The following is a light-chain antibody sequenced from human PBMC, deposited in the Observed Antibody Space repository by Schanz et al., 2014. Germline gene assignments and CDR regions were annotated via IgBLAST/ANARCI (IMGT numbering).Light chain of an antibody. V-gene: IGLV2-11*01. CDR1: SSDVGAYDY. Sequence: QSALIQPASVSGSPGQSVTISCTGTSSDVGAYDYVSWYQQHPGKAPKLMIYGVSHRPSGVPDRFSGSKSGDTASLTVSGLQAEDDADYYCCSYAGSYTFYVFGTGTKLTVL. CDR2: GVS. CDR3: CSYAGSYTFYV. J-gene: IGLJ1*01.